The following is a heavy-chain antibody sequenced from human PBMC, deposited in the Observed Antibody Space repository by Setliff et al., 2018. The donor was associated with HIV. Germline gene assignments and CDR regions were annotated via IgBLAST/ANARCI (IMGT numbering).Heavy chain of an antibody. J-gene: IGHJ4*02. Sequence: SCKTTGYTFSTYPMHWVRQAPGKGLEWVALISFDGSNKYYRDSVKGRFTISRDNSKDTVYVQMNSLRADDTAVYYCARDPDTSGWYGHFDYWGQGTPVTVSS. CDR2: ISFDGSNK. D-gene: IGHD6-19*01. V-gene: IGHV3-30*04. CDR1: GYTFSTYP. CDR3: ARDPDTSGWYGHFDY.